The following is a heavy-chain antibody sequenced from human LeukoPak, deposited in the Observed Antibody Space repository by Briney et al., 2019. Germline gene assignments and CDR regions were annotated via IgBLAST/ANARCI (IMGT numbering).Heavy chain of an antibody. CDR2: IIPIFGTA. V-gene: IGHV1-69*01. Sequence: SVEVSCKASGGTFSSYAISWVRQAPGQGLEWMGGIIPIFGTANYAQKFQGRVTITADESTSTAYMELSSLRSEDTAVYYCARRSGRRYCSSTSCYTAFDPWGQGTLVTVSS. D-gene: IGHD2-2*02. J-gene: IGHJ5*02. CDR1: GGTFSSYA. CDR3: ARRSGRRYCSSTSCYTAFDP.